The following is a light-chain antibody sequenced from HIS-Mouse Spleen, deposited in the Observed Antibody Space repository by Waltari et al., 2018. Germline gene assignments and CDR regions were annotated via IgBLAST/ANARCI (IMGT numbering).Light chain of an antibody. CDR2: KTS. CDR1: QSLVHSDGNTH. J-gene: IGKJ3*01. CDR3: MQATQFT. Sequence: DIVMTQTPLSSPVTLGQPASIPCRSSQSLVHSDGNTHLSWLQQRPGQPPRLLIYKTSNRFSGVPDRFSGSGAGTDFTLKISRVEAEDVGVYYCMQATQFTFGPGTKVDIK. V-gene: IGKV2-24*01.